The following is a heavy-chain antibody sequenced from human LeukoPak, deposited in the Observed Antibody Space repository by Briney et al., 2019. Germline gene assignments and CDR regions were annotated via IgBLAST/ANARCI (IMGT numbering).Heavy chain of an antibody. CDR3: AKDLSWGLDY. J-gene: IGHJ4*02. V-gene: IGHV3-23*01. CDR1: GSAFSTYG. Sequence: GGSLRLSCAASGSAFSTYGMSWVRQAPGKGPEWVSAISGSGAGTYYAYSMKGRFTISRDNSKNTLYLQINSLRAEDTALYYCAKDLSWGLDYWGLGTLVTVSS. D-gene: IGHD7-27*01. CDR2: ISGSGAGT.